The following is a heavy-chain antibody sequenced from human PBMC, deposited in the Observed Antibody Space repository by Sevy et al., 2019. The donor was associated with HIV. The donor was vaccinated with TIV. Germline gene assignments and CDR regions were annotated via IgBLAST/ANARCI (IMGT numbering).Heavy chain of an antibody. D-gene: IGHD6-13*01. CDR1: GGTFSSYA. V-gene: IGHV1-69*13. CDR3: ARGGGIAQHYYYYYMDV. Sequence: AASVKVSCKASGGTFSSYAISWVRQAPGQGLEWMGGIIPIFGTANYAQKFQGRVTITADESTSTAYMELSSLRSEDTAVYYCARGGGIAQHYYYYYMDVWGKGTTVTVSS. J-gene: IGHJ6*03. CDR2: IIPIFGTA.